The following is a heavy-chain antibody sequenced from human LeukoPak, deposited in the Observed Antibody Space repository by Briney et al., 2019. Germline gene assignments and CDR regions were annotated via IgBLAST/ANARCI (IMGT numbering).Heavy chain of an antibody. CDR2: INPNSGDT. D-gene: IGHD1-7*01. CDR3: ARNITGTLDY. V-gene: IGHV1-2*02. J-gene: IGHJ4*02. CDR1: GYTFTGYY. Sequence: ASVKVSCKASGYTFTGYYIHWVRQAPGQGLEWMGWINPNSGDTDYAEKFQGRVSMTRDTSISTAYMELSRLRSDDTAVYYCARNITGTLDYWGQGTLVTVSS.